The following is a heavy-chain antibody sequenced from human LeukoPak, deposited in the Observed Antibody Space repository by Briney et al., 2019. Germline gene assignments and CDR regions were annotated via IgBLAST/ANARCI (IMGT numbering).Heavy chain of an antibody. CDR3: ARHPRLGRTGRREAPDY. CDR1: GGSISSSSYY. D-gene: IGHD1-1*01. Sequence: PSETLSLTCTVSGGSISSSSYYWGWIRQPPGKGLEWIGSIYYSGSTYYNPSLKSRVTISVDTSKNQFSLKLSSVTAPDTAVYYCARHPRLGRTGRREAPDYWGQGTLVTVSS. CDR2: IYYSGST. V-gene: IGHV4-39*01. J-gene: IGHJ4*02.